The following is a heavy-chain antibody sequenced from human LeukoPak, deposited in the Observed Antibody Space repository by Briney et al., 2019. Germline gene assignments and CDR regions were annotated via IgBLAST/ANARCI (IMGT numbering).Heavy chain of an antibody. CDR1: GGSISDISYY. CDR3: ARHVSYSGDNFNY. CDR2: VYYSGST. J-gene: IGHJ4*02. D-gene: IGHD6-19*01. Sequence: SETLSLTCTVSGGSISDISYYWGWIRQPPGKGLEWIGSVYYSGSTSYNPSLKSRVTISVDTSKNQFSLKLSSVTAADTAVYFCARHVSYSGDNFNYWGQGTLVTVSS. V-gene: IGHV4-39*01.